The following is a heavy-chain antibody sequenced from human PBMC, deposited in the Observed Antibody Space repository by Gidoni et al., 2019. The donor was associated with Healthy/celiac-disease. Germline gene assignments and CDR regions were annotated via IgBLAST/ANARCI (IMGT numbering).Heavy chain of an antibody. J-gene: IGHJ4*02. D-gene: IGHD3-22*01. CDR2: ISISSSYR. Sequence: EVQLVESGGGLVKPGGSLRLSCAASGFPFSSSSLNWVRQAPGKGLEWVSSISISSSYRYYADSVKGRFTISRDNAKNSLYLQMNSLRAEDTAVYYCARDTNKGYDSSGYYGIWGQGTLVTVSS. CDR1: GFPFSSSS. CDR3: ARDTNKGYDSSGYYGI. V-gene: IGHV3-21*01.